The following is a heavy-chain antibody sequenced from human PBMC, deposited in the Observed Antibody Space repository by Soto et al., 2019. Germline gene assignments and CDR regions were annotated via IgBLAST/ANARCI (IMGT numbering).Heavy chain of an antibody. CDR3: ARVLEYGSGSFGFDY. CDR2: IYYSGST. J-gene: IGHJ4*02. Sequence: SETLSLTCTVSGGSISSYYWSWIRQPPGKGLEWIGYIYYSGSTNYNPSLKSRVTISVDTSKNQFSLKLSSVTAADTAVYYCARVLEYGSGSFGFDYWGQGTMGTVS. V-gene: IGHV4-59*01. CDR1: GGSISSYY. D-gene: IGHD3-10*01.